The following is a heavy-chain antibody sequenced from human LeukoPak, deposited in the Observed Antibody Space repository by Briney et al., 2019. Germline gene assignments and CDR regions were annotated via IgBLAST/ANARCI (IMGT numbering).Heavy chain of an antibody. D-gene: IGHD3-22*01. V-gene: IGHV4-59*01. Sequence: PSETLSLTCTVSGVSISSYYWSWIRQPPGKGLEWIGYIYYSGSTNYNPSLKSRVTISVDTSKNQFSLKLSSVTAADTAVYYCARDGKPINYYYDSSGPSGYYGMDVWGQGTTVTVSS. CDR2: IYYSGST. CDR1: GVSISSYY. J-gene: IGHJ6*02. CDR3: ARDGKPINYYYDSSGPSGYYGMDV.